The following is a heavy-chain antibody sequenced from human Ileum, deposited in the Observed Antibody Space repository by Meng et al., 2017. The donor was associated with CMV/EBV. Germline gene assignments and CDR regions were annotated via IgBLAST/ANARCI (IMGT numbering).Heavy chain of an antibody. CDR2: ISASSRNT. J-gene: IGHJ4*02. CDR3: ARAFGADCS. Sequence: LLLSFAASGFAFSAYFMYWVRQAPGKGLEWVASISASSRNTYYADSVQGRFTVSRDNARKSLYLQVNDLSADDTAVYYCARAFGADCSWGQGTLVTVSS. D-gene: IGHD2-21*02. V-gene: IGHV3-21*01. CDR1: GFAFSAYF.